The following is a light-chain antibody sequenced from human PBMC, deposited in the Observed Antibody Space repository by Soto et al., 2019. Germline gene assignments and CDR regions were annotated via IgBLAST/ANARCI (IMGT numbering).Light chain of an antibody. CDR2: LTSDGSH. CDR1: SGHSSYA. V-gene: IGLV4-69*01. Sequence: QAVVTQSPSASASLGASVKLTCTLSSGHSSYAIAWHQQQPERGPRYLMKLTSDGSHTKGDGIPDRFSGSSSGAERYLTISSLQSEDEADYYCQTWGTGIRVFGGGTKLTVL. CDR3: QTWGTGIRV. J-gene: IGLJ2*01.